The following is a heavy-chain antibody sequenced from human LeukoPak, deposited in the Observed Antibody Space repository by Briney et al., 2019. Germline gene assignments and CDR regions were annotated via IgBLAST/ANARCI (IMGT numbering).Heavy chain of an antibody. D-gene: IGHD4-17*01. Sequence: ASVKVSCKASGYTFTSYGISWVRQAPGQGLEWMGWISAYNGNTNYAQKLQGRVTMTTDTSTSTAYMELRSLRSDDTAVYYCARALHYGGNLDGLDYWGQGTLVTVSS. CDR2: ISAYNGNT. J-gene: IGHJ4*02. CDR1: GYTFTSYG. CDR3: ARALHYGGNLDGLDY. V-gene: IGHV1-18*01.